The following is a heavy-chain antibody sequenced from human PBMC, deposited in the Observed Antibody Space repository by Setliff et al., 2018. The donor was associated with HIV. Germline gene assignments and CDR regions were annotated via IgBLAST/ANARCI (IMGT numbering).Heavy chain of an antibody. Sequence: PSETLSLTCTVSGGSLSTYYWGWVRQPPGKGLEWIGNVHFSGTTYYNPSLKSRVTISVDPSQNQFSLRLISVTAADAAMYYCARPSLGIGGGSKFDSWGQGTLVTVSS. CDR3: ARPSLGIGGGSKFDS. CDR1: GGSLSTYY. D-gene: IGHD3-3*01. V-gene: IGHV4-39*01. J-gene: IGHJ4*02. CDR2: VHFSGTT.